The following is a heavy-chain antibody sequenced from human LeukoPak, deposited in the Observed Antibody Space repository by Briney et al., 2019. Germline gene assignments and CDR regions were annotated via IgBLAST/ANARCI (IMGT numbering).Heavy chain of an antibody. CDR1: GFTFSDHH. CDR2: TRNKAYSYTT. D-gene: IGHD3-16*01. Sequence: GGSLRLSCAASGFTFSDHHMDWVRQAPGKGLEWVGRTRNKAYSYTTEYAASVKGRFTISRDDSKNSLYLQISSLKTEDTAVYYCTRGAFGFDYWGQGTLVTVSS. CDR3: TRGAFGFDY. J-gene: IGHJ4*02. V-gene: IGHV3-72*01.